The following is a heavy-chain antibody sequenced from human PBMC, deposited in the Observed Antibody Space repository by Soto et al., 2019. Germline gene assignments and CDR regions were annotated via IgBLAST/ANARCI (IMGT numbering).Heavy chain of an antibody. Sequence: QVQLVQSGAEVKKPGASVKVSCKASGYTFTTYGISWVRQAPGQGLEWMGWISAYNGNTNYAQKIQGTVTXXTXTXXSTAYMELRSLRSDDTAVYYCARQQWLYYYYGMDVWGQGTTVTVSS. J-gene: IGHJ6*02. D-gene: IGHD6-19*01. CDR1: GYTFTTYG. CDR3: ARQQWLYYYYGMDV. V-gene: IGHV1-18*01. CDR2: ISAYNGNT.